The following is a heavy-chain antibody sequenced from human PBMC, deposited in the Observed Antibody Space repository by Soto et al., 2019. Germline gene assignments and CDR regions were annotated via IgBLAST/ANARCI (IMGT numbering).Heavy chain of an antibody. CDR1: GGSISSSNW. D-gene: IGHD2-2*01. CDR3: AGVGDCSSTSCYSNWFDP. CDR2: IYHSGST. J-gene: IGHJ5*02. Sequence: QVQLQESGPGLVKPSGTLSLTCAVSGGSISSSNWWSWVRQPPGKGLEWIGEIYHSGSTNYNPSLKSRVTISVDKSKNQFSLKLSSVTAADTAVYYCAGVGDCSSTSCYSNWFDPWGQGTLVTVSS. V-gene: IGHV4-4*02.